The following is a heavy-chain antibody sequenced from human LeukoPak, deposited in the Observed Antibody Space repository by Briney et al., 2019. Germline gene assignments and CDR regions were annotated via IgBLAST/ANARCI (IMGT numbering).Heavy chain of an antibody. CDR2: IIPIFGTA. CDR3: ARDFEEVGATAGMDV. D-gene: IGHD1-26*01. J-gene: IGHJ6*02. V-gene: IGHV1-69*01. CDR1: GGTFSSYA. Sequence: SVKVSCKASGGTFSSYAISWVRQAPGQGLEWMGGIIPIFGTANYAQKLQGRVTITADESTSTAYMELSSLRSEDTAVYYCARDFEEVGATAGMDVWGQGTTVTASS.